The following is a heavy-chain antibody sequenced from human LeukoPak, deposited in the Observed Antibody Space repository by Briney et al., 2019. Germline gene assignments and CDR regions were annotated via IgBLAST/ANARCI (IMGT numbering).Heavy chain of an antibody. D-gene: IGHD6-19*01. Sequence: KASETLSLTCAVYGGSFSGYYWSWIRQPPGKGLEWIGEINHSGSTNYNPSLKSRVTISVDTSKNQSSLKLSSVTAADTAVYYCARTPGYSSGWVDYWGQGTLVTVSS. CDR3: ARTPGYSSGWVDY. CDR2: INHSGST. J-gene: IGHJ4*02. V-gene: IGHV4-34*01. CDR1: GGSFSGYY.